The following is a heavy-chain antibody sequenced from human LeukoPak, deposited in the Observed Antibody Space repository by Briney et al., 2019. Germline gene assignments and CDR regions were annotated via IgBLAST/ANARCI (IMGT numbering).Heavy chain of an antibody. J-gene: IGHJ6*02. CDR3: AKRTATRGHYYYYGMDV. Sequence: GGSLGLSCAASGLTFSSYAMSWVRQAPGKGLEWVSAISGSGGSTYYADSVKGRFTISRDNSKNTLYLQMNSLRAEDTAVYYCAKRTATRGHYYYYGMDVWGQGTTVTVSS. V-gene: IGHV3-23*01. CDR2: ISGSGGST. CDR1: GLTFSSYA. D-gene: IGHD5-18*01.